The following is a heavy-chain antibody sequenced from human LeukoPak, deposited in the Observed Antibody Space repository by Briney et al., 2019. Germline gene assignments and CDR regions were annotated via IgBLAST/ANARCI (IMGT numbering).Heavy chain of an antibody. D-gene: IGHD6-19*01. Sequence: PSETLSLTCTVSGGSISSSSYYWGWIRQPPGKGLEWIGSIYYTGATYYNPSLKSRLTVSVDTSKNQFSLKLASVTAADTAVYYCARRGRRSSGYDAFDIWGQGTMVTVSS. CDR3: ARRGRRSSGYDAFDI. V-gene: IGHV4-39*01. J-gene: IGHJ3*02. CDR1: GGSISSSSYY. CDR2: IYYTGAT.